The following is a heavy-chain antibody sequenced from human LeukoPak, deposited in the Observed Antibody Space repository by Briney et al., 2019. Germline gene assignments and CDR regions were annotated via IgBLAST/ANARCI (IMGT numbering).Heavy chain of an antibody. CDR3: AKDPSMAHYYYYMDV. D-gene: IGHD5-24*01. Sequence: GGSLRLSCAASGFTFSSYGMHWVRQAPGKGLEWVAFIRYDGSNKYYADSVKGRFTISRDNSKNTLYLQMNSLRAEDTAVYYCAKDPSMAHYYYYMDVWGKGTTVTVSS. CDR2: IRYDGSNK. CDR1: GFTFSSYG. V-gene: IGHV3-30*02. J-gene: IGHJ6*03.